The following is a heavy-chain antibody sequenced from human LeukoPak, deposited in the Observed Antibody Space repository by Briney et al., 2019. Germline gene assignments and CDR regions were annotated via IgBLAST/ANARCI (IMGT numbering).Heavy chain of an antibody. CDR1: GGSISSSSYY. Sequence: PSETLSLTCTVSGGSISSSSYYWGWIRQPPGKGLEWIGTIHYTGRTYYNASLKSRVTISVDTSKNQFSLRLTSVTAADTAVYYCAREVGYCSGGTCSSLDYFDYWGQGTLVPVSS. J-gene: IGHJ4*02. V-gene: IGHV4-39*02. CDR2: IHYTGRT. D-gene: IGHD2-15*01. CDR3: AREVGYCSGGTCSSLDYFDY.